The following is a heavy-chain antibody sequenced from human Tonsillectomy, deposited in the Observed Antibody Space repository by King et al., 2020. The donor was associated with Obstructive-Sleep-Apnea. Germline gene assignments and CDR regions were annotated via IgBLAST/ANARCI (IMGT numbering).Heavy chain of an antibody. V-gene: IGHV4-59*11. D-gene: IGHD3-16*01. CDR1: VGSITSHH. CDR2: IHYSGGA. J-gene: IGHJ4*02. CDR3: AREGGGGVDY. Sequence: QLQESGPGLVKPSETLSLTCTVSVGSITSHHWSWIRQPPGKGLGWSGYIHYSGGADYSPSLKSPVSMSADTSKNHHALKLTSVTVADTAVYYCAREGGGGVDYWGQGILVTVSS.